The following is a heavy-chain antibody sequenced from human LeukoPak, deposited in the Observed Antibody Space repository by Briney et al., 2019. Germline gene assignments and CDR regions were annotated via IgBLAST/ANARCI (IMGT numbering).Heavy chain of an antibody. CDR3: ASGLTYSSSWVRFDY. CDR1: GVSISSYD. D-gene: IGHD6-13*01. J-gene: IGHJ4*02. Sequence: SETLSLTCTGSGVSISSYDWGWSRQPAGKGLEWIGRIYTSGSTNYNPSLKSRVTMSVDTSKNQFSLKLSSVTAADTAVYYCASGLTYSSSWVRFDYWGQGTLVTVSS. V-gene: IGHV4-4*07. CDR2: IYTSGST.